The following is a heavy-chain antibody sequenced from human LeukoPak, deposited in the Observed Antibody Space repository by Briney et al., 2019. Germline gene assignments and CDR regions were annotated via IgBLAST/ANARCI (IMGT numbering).Heavy chain of an antibody. Sequence: SETLSLTCTVSGESINSFYWSWIRQPAGKGLEWIGRIYSSGSTNYSPSLKSRVTMSVDTSKNQFSLKLSSVTAADTAVYYCARERRYYGSPFDPWGQGTLVTVSS. D-gene: IGHD3-10*01. CDR2: IYSSGST. CDR1: GESINSFY. J-gene: IGHJ5*02. V-gene: IGHV4-4*07. CDR3: ARERRYYGSPFDP.